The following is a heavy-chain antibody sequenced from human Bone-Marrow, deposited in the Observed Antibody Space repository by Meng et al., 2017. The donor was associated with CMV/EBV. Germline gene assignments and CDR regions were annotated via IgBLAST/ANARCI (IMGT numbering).Heavy chain of an antibody. Sequence: DSRPRVVKQSSPPPLPTPFVLGSITSRHHYWGWILQPPRKGLEWIVGFYYNENTYYNPSSKSRVVISVDTSNNQFSLRLTSVTAADTATDYCARAYGDYGDAFDYWGQGTLVTVSS. J-gene: IGHJ4*02. D-gene: IGHD4-17*01. CDR1: LGSITSRHHY. CDR3: ARAYGDYGDAFDY. V-gene: IGHV4-39*07. CDR2: FYYNENT.